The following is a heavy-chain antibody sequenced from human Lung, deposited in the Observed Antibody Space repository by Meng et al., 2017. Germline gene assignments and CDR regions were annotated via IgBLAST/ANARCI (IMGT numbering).Heavy chain of an antibody. Sequence: QVQLQQWGAGLLKPSVTLSLTCVVSGGSFSDYYWSWIRQPPGKELEWIGEINHSGSTNYNPSLESRATISVDTSQNNLSLKLSSVTAADSAVYYCARGPTTMAHDFDYWGQGTLVTVSS. V-gene: IGHV4-34*01. CDR3: ARGPTTMAHDFDY. CDR2: INHSGST. CDR1: GGSFSDYY. D-gene: IGHD4-11*01. J-gene: IGHJ4*02.